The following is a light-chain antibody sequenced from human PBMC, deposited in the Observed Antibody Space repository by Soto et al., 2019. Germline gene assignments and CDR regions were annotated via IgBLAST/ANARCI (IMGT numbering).Light chain of an antibody. CDR3: QQYGSSPLT. CDR2: GAS. Sequence: EIVLTQSPGTLSLSPGERATLSCRASQSVRSSYLAWYQQKPRQAPRLLIYGASSRATGIPDRFSGSGSGTDFTLTISRLEPEDFAVYYCQQYGSSPLTFGQGTKVEIK. CDR1: QSVRSSY. J-gene: IGKJ1*01. V-gene: IGKV3-20*01.